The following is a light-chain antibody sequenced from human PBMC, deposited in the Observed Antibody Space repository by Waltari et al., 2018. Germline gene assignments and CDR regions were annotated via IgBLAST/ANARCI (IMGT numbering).Light chain of an antibody. CDR2: DVS. CDR3: SSYTSSSTWV. V-gene: IGLV2-14*01. Sequence: QSALTQPASVSESPGQSITISCTGTSSDVGGYNYVSWYQQHIGKAPKLMIYDVSKRPSGVSNRFSGSKSGNTASLTISGLQAEDEADYYCSSYTSSSTWVFVGGTKLTVL. J-gene: IGLJ3*02. CDR1: SSDVGGYNY.